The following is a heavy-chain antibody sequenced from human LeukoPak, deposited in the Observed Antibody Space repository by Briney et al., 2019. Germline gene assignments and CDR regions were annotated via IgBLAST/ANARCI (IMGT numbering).Heavy chain of an antibody. V-gene: IGHV3-74*01. CDR1: GFTFSNYW. Sequence: GGSLRLSCAASGFTFSNYWMYWVRQAPGKGLVWVSRINSDGSSTRYADSVKVRCTISRDNAKNKMYLQMNSLSDKDMSVYYCARSPLEVDGFDIWGQGTMVTVSS. J-gene: IGHJ3*02. CDR3: ARSPLEVDGFDI. CDR2: INSDGSST.